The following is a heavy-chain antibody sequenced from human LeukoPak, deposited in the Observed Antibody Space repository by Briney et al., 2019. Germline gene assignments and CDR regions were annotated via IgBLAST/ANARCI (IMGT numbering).Heavy chain of an antibody. V-gene: IGHV4-34*01. CDR1: GGSFSGYY. CDR2: INHSGST. D-gene: IGHD2-2*01. Sequence: SETLSLTCAVYGGSFSGYYWSWIRQPPGKGLEWIGEINHSGSTNYNPSLRSRVAMSLDRANNQFSLSLTSVTAADTAVYYCTRESRPFCPFAYWGQGVLVTVSS. CDR3: TRESRPFCPFAY. J-gene: IGHJ4*02.